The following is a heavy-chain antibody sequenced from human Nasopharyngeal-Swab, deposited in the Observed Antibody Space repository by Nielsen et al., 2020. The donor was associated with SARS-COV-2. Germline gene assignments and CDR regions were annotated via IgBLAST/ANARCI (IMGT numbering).Heavy chain of an antibody. CDR1: GFTFSDYY. J-gene: IGHJ4*02. CDR2: ISATGNTV. Sequence: GGSLRLSCAASGFTFSDYYMTWVRQAPGKGLDWVSYISATGNTVYYADSVKGRFTISRDNAKNSLYLQMNSLRAEDTAVYYCARETVLGGNYFFDYWGPGTLVTVSS. CDR3: ARETVLGGNYFFDY. D-gene: IGHD3-9*01. V-gene: IGHV3-11*04.